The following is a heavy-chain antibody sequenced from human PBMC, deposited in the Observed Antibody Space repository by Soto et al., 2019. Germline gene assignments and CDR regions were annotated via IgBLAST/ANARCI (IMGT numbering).Heavy chain of an antibody. V-gene: IGHV3-33*01. CDR2: IYYDGSNR. CDR1: GFTFGTYA. Sequence: GGSLRLSCAASGFTFGTYAMHWVRQAPCKGLEWVAVIYYDGSNRYYGDAVKGRFTISRDNSKSTLYLQMSSLRAEDTAVYYCARAFCTNGVCYYFFDYWGHGTLVTVSS. D-gene: IGHD2-8*01. CDR3: ARAFCTNGVCYYFFDY. J-gene: IGHJ4*01.